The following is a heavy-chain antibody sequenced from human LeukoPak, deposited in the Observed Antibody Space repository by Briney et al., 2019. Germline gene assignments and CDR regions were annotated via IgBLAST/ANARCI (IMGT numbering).Heavy chain of an antibody. V-gene: IGHV4-38-2*02. Sequence: SETLSLTCTVSGYSISSGYFWGWIRQPPGKELEWIGTMYHSGGTYYNPSLKSRVTISVDTSKNQFSLRLSSVTAADTAMYYCARDRGADTASTDWGQGTLVTVSS. CDR3: ARDRGADTASTD. CDR1: GYSISSGYF. D-gene: IGHD5-18*01. CDR2: MYHSGGT. J-gene: IGHJ4*02.